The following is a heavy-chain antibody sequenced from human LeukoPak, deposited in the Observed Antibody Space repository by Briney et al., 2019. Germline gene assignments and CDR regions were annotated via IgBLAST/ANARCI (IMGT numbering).Heavy chain of an antibody. D-gene: IGHD1-26*01. J-gene: IGHJ4*02. Sequence: PGGSLRLSCAASGFTFSTYAIHWVRQAPGKGPEWVAVISYDGSKKFYADSLKGRFTISRDNSKNTLYLQMNSLRAEDTGVYYCARSRDTGGHFDYWGQGTLVTVS. CDR3: ARSRDTGGHFDY. V-gene: IGHV3-30*04. CDR1: GFTFSTYA. CDR2: ISYDGSKK.